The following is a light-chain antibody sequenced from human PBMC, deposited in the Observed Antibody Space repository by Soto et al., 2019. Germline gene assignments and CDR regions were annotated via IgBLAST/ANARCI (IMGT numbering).Light chain of an antibody. Sequence: DIPMTQSPSSLSASVGDRVTITCRASQSISSYLNWYQQKPGKAPKLLIYAASSLQSGVPSRFSGSGSGTDFTLTISSLQPEDFATYYCQQSYSTPRTFCGGTKVEIK. J-gene: IGKJ4*01. V-gene: IGKV1-39*01. CDR2: AAS. CDR1: QSISSY. CDR3: QQSYSTPRT.